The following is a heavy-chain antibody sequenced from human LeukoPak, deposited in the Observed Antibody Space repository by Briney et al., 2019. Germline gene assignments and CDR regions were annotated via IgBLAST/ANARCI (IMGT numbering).Heavy chain of an antibody. D-gene: IGHD6-13*01. CDR2: ISSSSSTI. V-gene: IGHV3-48*01. CDR1: GFTFSSYN. Sequence: GGSLRLSCAASGFTFSSYNINWVRQAPGKGLEWVSYISSSSSTIYCADSVKGRFTISRDNAKNSLYLQMNSLRAEDTAVYYCARVESWYSGGYFDYWGQGTLVTVSS. J-gene: IGHJ4*03. CDR3: ARVESWYSGGYFDY.